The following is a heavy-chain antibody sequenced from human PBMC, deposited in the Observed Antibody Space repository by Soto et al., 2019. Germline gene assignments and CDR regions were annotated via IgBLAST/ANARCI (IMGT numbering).Heavy chain of an antibody. CDR3: APTACSSTSCSVGSWFDP. Sequence: QITLKESGPTLVKPTQTLTLTCTFSGFSLSTSGVGVGWIRQPPGKALEWLALIYWDDDKRYSPSLKSRLTITKDTSKNQVVLTMTNMDPVDTATYYCAPTACSSTSCSVGSWFDPWGQGTLVTVSS. CDR2: IYWDDDK. V-gene: IGHV2-5*02. D-gene: IGHD2-2*01. J-gene: IGHJ5*02. CDR1: GFSLSTSGVG.